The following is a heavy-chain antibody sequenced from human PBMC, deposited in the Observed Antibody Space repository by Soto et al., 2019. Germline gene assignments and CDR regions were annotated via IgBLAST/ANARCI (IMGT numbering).Heavy chain of an antibody. CDR3: ARDHHEFWTSSWFDT. D-gene: IGHD3-3*01. V-gene: IGHV1-18*04. J-gene: IGHJ5*02. Sequence: VASVKVSCKASGYTFTSYGINWVRQAPGQGLELMGWISAYDGKTTYAEKFQGRVTLTTDTSTSTAYMELRSLRSDDTAIYYCARDHHEFWTSSWFDTWGQGPPLIVSS. CDR2: ISAYDGKT. CDR1: GYTFTSYG.